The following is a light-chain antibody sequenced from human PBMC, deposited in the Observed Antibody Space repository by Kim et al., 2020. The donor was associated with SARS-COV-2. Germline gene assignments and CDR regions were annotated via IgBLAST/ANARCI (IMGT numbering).Light chain of an antibody. J-gene: IGKJ2*01. Sequence: SASGGDRVTITWRARQGIRNYLAWFQQKPGKAPKSLIFAASVLQSRVPSKFSGSGYGTDFTLTISSLQPEDFATYYCQHYYTSPYTLGQGTKLEI. CDR1: QGIRNY. CDR2: AAS. CDR3: QHYYTSPYT. V-gene: IGKV1-16*02.